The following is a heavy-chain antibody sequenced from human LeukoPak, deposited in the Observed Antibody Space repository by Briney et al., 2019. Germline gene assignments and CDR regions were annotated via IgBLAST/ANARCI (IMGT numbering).Heavy chain of an antibody. V-gene: IGHV1-69*13. CDR1: GGTFSGYA. J-gene: IGHJ5*02. Sequence: VASVKVSCKASGGTFSGYAISWVRQAPGQGLEWMGGIIPIFGTANYAQKFQGRVTITADESTSTAYMELSSLRSEDTAVYYCASDDSPIAAAGKGVNWFDPWGQGTLVTVSS. D-gene: IGHD6-13*01. CDR2: IIPIFGTA. CDR3: ASDDSPIAAAGKGVNWFDP.